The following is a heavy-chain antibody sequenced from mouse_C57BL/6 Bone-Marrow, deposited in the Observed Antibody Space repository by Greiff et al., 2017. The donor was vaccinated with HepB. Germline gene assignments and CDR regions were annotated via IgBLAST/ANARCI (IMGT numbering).Heavy chain of an antibody. CDR2: IYPRSGNT. CDR3: ASRAYSYAMDY. J-gene: IGHJ4*01. CDR1: GYTFTSYG. Sequence: QVHVKQSGAELARPGASVKLSCKASGYTFTSYGISWVKQSTGQGLEWIGEIYPRSGNTYYNEKFKGKATLTADKSSSTAYMALRSLTSEDSAVYFCASRAYSYAMDYWGQGTSVTVSS. D-gene: IGHD6-5*01. V-gene: IGHV1-81*01.